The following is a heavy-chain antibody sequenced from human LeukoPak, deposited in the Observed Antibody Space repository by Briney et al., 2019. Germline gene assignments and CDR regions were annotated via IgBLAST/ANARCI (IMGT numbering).Heavy chain of an antibody. J-gene: IGHJ5*02. CDR1: RSTFTGFY. CDR3: ASGSLSYTSSYFWLDP. Sequence: ASVKVSCKASRSTFTGFYLHWVRQAPGRGLEWLGWINPNSGGTKYAQKFQGRVTMTRDTSISTAYMELTRLRSDDTALYYCASGSLSYTSSYFWLDPWGQGTLVTVSS. V-gene: IGHV1-2*02. D-gene: IGHD6-13*01. CDR2: INPNSGGT.